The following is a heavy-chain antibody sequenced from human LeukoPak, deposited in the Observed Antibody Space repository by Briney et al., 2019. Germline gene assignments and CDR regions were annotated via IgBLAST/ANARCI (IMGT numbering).Heavy chain of an antibody. CDR2: VNPNSGGT. V-gene: IGHV1-2*02. CDR1: GYTFTGYY. Sequence: ASVKVSCKASGYTFTGYYMHWVRQAPGQGLEWMGWVNPNSGGTNYAQKFQGRVTMTRDTSISTAYMELSRLRSDDTAVYYCARGMYSRCLYRFDYWGQGTLVTGSS. CDR3: ARGMYSRCLYRFDY. D-gene: IGHD6-13*01. J-gene: IGHJ4*02.